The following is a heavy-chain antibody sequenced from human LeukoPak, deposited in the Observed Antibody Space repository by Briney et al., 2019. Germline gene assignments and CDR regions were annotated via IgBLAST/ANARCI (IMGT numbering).Heavy chain of an antibody. D-gene: IGHD3/OR15-3a*01. Sequence: PGGPLRLSCAASGFTFSSYAMHWVRQAPGKGLEWVAVISYDGSNKYYADSVKGRFTISRDNSKNTLYLQMNSLRAEDTAVYYCASWTPVYGMDVWGQGTTVTVSS. CDR3: ASWTPVYGMDV. V-gene: IGHV3-30-3*01. J-gene: IGHJ6*02. CDR2: ISYDGSNK. CDR1: GFTFSSYA.